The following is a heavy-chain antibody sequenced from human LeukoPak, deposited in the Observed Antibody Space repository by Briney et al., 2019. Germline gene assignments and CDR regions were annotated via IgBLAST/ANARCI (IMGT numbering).Heavy chain of an antibody. V-gene: IGHV3-7*01. CDR3: ARDGGDLWPLDE. D-gene: IGHD3-16*01. Sequence: GGSLRLSSAASGFTFNTFWMTWVRQAPGKGLEWVANINHNGTEKYYMDSVGGRFTISRDNAKNSLSLEMKSLRLDDTAVYYCARDGGDLWPLDEWGRGTLVTVSS. J-gene: IGHJ4*02. CDR2: INHNGTEK. CDR1: GFTFNTFW.